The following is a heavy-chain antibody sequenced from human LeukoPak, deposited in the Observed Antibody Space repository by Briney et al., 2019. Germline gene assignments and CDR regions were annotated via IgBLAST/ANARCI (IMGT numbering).Heavy chain of an antibody. CDR3: ARVLSEGATLYFDY. CDR2: IYYSGST. D-gene: IGHD1-26*01. J-gene: IGHJ4*02. CDR1: GGSINNYF. Sequence: SETLSLTCTVSGGSINNYFWSWIRQPPGKGLEWIGYIYYSGSTNYNPSLKSRVTISVDTSKNQFSLKLSSVTAADTAVYYCARVLSEGATLYFDYWGQGTLVTVSS. V-gene: IGHV4-59*01.